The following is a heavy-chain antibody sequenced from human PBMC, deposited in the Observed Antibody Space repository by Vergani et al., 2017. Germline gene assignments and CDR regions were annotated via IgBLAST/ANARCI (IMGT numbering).Heavy chain of an antibody. J-gene: IGHJ5*02. D-gene: IGHD6-19*01. CDR3: ARRSSGWYVGP. V-gene: IGHV4-59*12. CDR2: IYYSGST. Sequence: QVQLQQWGAGLLKPSETLSLTCTVSGGSISSYYWSWIRQPPGKGLEWIGYIYYSGSTNYNPSLKSRVTISVDTSKNQFSLKLSSVTAADTAVYYCARRSSGWYVGPWGQGTLVTVSS. CDR1: GGSISSYY.